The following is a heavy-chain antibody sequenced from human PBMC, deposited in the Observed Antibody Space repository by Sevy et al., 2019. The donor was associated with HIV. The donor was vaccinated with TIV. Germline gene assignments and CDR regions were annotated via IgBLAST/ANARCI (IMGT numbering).Heavy chain of an antibody. CDR2: INHSGST. J-gene: IGHJ5*02. CDR1: GGSFSGYY. V-gene: IGHV4-34*01. Sequence: SETLSLTCAVYGGSFSGYYWSWIRQPPGKGLEWIGEINHSGSTNYNPSHKSRVTISVDTSKNQFSLKLSSVTAADTAVYYCARGKQWFGFNWFDPWGQGTLVTVSS. D-gene: IGHD3-10*01. CDR3: ARGKQWFGFNWFDP.